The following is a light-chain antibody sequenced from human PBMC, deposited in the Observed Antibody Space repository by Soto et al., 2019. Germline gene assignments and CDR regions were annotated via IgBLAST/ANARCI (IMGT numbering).Light chain of an antibody. V-gene: IGKV1-27*01. CDR1: QDISNY. Sequence: DIQMTQSPSSLSAAVGDRVTIACRASQDISNYLAWYQQKPGRAPKLLIFAASTLQSGVPSRFSGSGSGTEFTLTISSLQPEDVATYYCQKYDSAPAWTFSQGTKVEIK. CDR2: AAS. CDR3: QKYDSAPAWT. J-gene: IGKJ1*01.